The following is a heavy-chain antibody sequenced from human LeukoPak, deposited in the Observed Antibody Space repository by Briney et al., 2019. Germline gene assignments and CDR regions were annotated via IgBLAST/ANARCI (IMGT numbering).Heavy chain of an antibody. CDR2: ISGSGGTT. CDR3: AKAYSSGWSPFDY. CDR1: GFTFSSYA. D-gene: IGHD6-19*01. Sequence: GGSLRLSCAASGFTFSSYAMSWVRQAPGKGLEWVSAISGSGGTTHYADSVKGRFTISRDNSKNTLYLQMNSLRAEDTAVYYGAKAYSSGWSPFDYWGQGTLVTVSS. J-gene: IGHJ4*02. V-gene: IGHV3-23*01.